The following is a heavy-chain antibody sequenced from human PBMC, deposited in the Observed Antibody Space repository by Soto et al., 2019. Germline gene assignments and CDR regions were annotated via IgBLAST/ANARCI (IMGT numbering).Heavy chain of an antibody. J-gene: IGHJ5*02. V-gene: IGHV3-23*01. Sequence: PGGSLRLSCAASGFTFSNYGMSWVRQAPGKGLDWVSSTSGSGDNTFYADSVKGRFTISRDNSKNKLYLQMNSLSPEDTAVYYCAKDRSRYSSGWHNWFDPWGQGTPVTVSS. CDR2: TSGSGDNT. CDR1: GFTFSNYG. D-gene: IGHD6-19*01. CDR3: AKDRSRYSSGWHNWFDP.